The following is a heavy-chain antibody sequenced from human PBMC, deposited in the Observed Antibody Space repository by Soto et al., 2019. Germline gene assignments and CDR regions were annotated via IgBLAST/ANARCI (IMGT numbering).Heavy chain of an antibody. CDR3: VRDARVAVRTIYNRFDP. CDR1: GFTFSRHG. Sequence: GGSLRLSCAASGFTFSRHGMHWVRQGPGKGLEWVALIWYDGSNKDYADSVKGRFTISRDNSKNTLYLQMNSLRAEDTAVYYCVRDARVAVRTIYNRFDPWGQGTRVTVSS. D-gene: IGHD6-19*01. J-gene: IGHJ5*02. V-gene: IGHV3-33*01. CDR2: IWYDGSNK.